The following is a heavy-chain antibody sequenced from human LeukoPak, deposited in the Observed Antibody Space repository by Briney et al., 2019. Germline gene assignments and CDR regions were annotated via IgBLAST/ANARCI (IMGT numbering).Heavy chain of an antibody. J-gene: IGHJ4*02. Sequence: PSETLSLTCAVSNGSIGSYYWTWIRQPAGQGLEWIGRIHRTGSTNYDPSLTSRVILSVDTSKNQFSLRLTSLTAADTSLYYCAREGARDDFVVVPAALDFWGLGTLVTVSS. CDR2: IHRTGST. D-gene: IGHD2-2*01. V-gene: IGHV4-4*07. CDR1: NGSIGSYY. CDR3: AREGARDDFVVVPAALDF.